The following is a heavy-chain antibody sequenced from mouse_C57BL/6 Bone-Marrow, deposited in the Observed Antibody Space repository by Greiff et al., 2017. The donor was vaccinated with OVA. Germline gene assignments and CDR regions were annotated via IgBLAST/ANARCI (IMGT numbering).Heavy chain of an antibody. V-gene: IGHV14-4*01. J-gene: IGHJ3*01. CDR3: TTSDYYGRPWFAY. D-gene: IGHD1-1*01. CDR1: GFNIKDDY. CDR2: IDPENGDT. Sequence: EVQLQQSGAELVRPGASVKLSCTASGFNIKDDYMHWVKQRPEQGLEWIGWIDPENGDTEYDSKFQGKATLTADTSSNTAYLQLSSLTSEDTAVYYGTTSDYYGRPWFAYWGQGTLVTVSA.